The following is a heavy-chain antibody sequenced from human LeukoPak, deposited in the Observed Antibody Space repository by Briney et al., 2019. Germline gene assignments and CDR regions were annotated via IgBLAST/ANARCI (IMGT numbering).Heavy chain of an antibody. V-gene: IGHV3-21*01. Sequence: GGSLRLSCAASGFTFSSYSMNWVCQAPGKGLEWVSSISSSSSYIYYADSVKGRFTISRDNAKNSLYLQMNSLRAEDTAVYYCARDAGGRYYVPNWFDPWGQGTLVTVSS. CDR3: ARDAGGRYYVPNWFDP. CDR1: GFTFSSYS. CDR2: ISSSSSYI. D-gene: IGHD3-10*02. J-gene: IGHJ5*02.